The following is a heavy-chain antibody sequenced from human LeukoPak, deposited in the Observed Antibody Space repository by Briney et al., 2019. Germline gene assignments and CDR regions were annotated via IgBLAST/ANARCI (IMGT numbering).Heavy chain of an antibody. D-gene: IGHD4/OR15-4a*01. Sequence: GGSLRLSCAASGFSFSCCGMHWVRQAPGKGLDWVAVLWANGRNNYYADSVEGRFTISRDSSKNMLYLQMTSLRADDTAIYYCARERAPFDGFDIWGRGTVATVSS. V-gene: IGHV3-33*01. CDR2: LWANGRNN. CDR1: GFSFSCCG. CDR3: ARERAPFDGFDI. J-gene: IGHJ3*02.